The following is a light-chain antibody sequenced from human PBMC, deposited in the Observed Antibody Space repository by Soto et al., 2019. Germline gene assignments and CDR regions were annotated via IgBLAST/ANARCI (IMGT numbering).Light chain of an antibody. J-gene: IGKJ5*01. CDR3: QQYGSSAPIT. CDR2: DAS. Sequence: EIVLTQSPGTLSLSPGERAALSCRASQSLSSYFAWYQQTPGRAPRLLIYDASNRATGVPARFSGSGSETDFTLTISRLEPEDFALYYCQQYGSSAPITFGQGTRLEIK. CDR1: QSLSSY. V-gene: IGKV3-20*01.